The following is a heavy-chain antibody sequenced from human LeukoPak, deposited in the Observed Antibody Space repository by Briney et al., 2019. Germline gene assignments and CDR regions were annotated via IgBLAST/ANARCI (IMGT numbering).Heavy chain of an antibody. CDR1: GYTFTGYY. J-gene: IGHJ5*02. D-gene: IGHD6-19*01. CDR2: INPNSGGT. Sequence: VSVKVSCEASGYTFTGYYMHWVRQAPGQGLEWMGWINPNSGGTNYAQKFQGRVTMTRNTSISTAYMELSSLKSEDTAVYYCARGTSGIAVAGTSNWFDPWGQGTLVTVSS. V-gene: IGHV1-2*02. CDR3: ARGTSGIAVAGTSNWFDP.